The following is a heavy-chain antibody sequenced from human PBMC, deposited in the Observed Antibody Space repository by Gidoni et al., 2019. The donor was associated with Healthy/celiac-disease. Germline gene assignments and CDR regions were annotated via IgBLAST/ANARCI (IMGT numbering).Heavy chain of an antibody. CDR3: ARLLLAWSGEEGSNWFDP. J-gene: IGHJ5*02. CDR2: IIPIFGTA. D-gene: IGHD2-21*01. Sequence: QVQLVQSGAEVKKPGSSVKVSCKASGGPFSIYSISWVRQAPGQGLEWVGGIIPIFGTANYAQEFQGRVTITADESTSTAYMELSSLRSEDTAVYYCARLLLAWSGEEGSNWFDPWGQGTLVTASS. CDR1: GGPFSIYS. V-gene: IGHV1-69*01.